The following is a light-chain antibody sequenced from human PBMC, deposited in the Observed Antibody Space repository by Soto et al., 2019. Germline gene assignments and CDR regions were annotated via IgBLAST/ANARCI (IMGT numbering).Light chain of an antibody. J-gene: IGKJ1*01. CDR3: QQLNSYPQT. CDR1: QGISSY. CDR2: AAS. Sequence: DIQLTQSPSFLSASVGDRVTITCRASQGISSYLAWYQQKPGKAPKLLIYAASTLQSGVPSRFSGSGSGTKFTLTISSLQPEDFATYYCQQLNSYPQTFGQGTKVDIK. V-gene: IGKV1-9*01.